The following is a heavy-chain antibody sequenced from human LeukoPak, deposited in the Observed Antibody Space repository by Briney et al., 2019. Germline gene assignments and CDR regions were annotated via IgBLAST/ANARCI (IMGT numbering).Heavy chain of an antibody. V-gene: IGHV4-34*01. D-gene: IGHD2/OR15-2a*01. Sequence: SETLSLTCAVYGGSFSGYYWSWIRQPPGKGPEWIGEINHSGSTYYNPSLKSRVTISVDTSKNQFSLKLISVTAADTAVYYCARNFQYFDLPDYWGQGTLVTVSS. CDR3: ARNFQYFDLPDY. J-gene: IGHJ4*02. CDR1: GGSFSGYY. CDR2: INHSGST.